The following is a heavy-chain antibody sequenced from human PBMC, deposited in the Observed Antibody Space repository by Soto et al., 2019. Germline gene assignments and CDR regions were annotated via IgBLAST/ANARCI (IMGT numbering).Heavy chain of an antibody. D-gene: IGHD6-25*01. Sequence: EVQLLESGGGLVQPGGSLRLSCAASGFTFSIYAMSWVRQAPGKGLEWVSAISGSGPTTYYADSVKGRFTISRDNSKNTLYLQMTSLRAEDTAIYYCAKDEISAAGDFDHWGQGALVTVSS. CDR2: ISGSGPTT. CDR1: GFTFSIYA. V-gene: IGHV3-23*01. CDR3: AKDEISAAGDFDH. J-gene: IGHJ4*02.